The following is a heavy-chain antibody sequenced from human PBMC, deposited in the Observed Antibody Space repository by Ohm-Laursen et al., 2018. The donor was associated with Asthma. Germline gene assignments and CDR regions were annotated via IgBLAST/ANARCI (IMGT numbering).Heavy chain of an antibody. CDR1: GGSISGYY. CDR3: ARARGYGDGFPFDY. Sequence: GTLSLTWTVSGGSISGYYWNWIRLPPGKGLEWIGYIHYSGSTNYNPSLKSRVTISVDTSKTQFSLELRSMTAADTAVYYCARARGYGDGFPFDYWGQGTLVTVSS. CDR2: IHYSGST. D-gene: IGHD2-15*01. V-gene: IGHV4-59*01. J-gene: IGHJ4*02.